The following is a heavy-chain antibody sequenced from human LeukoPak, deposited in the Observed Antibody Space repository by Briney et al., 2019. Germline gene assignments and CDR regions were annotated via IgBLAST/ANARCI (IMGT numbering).Heavy chain of an antibody. CDR3: ARDMEMATIGTNWFDP. V-gene: IGHV3-21*01. D-gene: IGHD5-24*01. CDR1: GFTFSSYS. J-gene: IGHJ5*02. CDR2: ISSSSSYI. Sequence: GGSLRLSCAASGFTFSSYSMNWVHQAPGKGLEWVSSISSSSSYIYYADSVKGRFTISRDNAKNSLYLQMNSLRAEDTAVYYCARDMEMATIGTNWFDPWGQGTLVTVSS.